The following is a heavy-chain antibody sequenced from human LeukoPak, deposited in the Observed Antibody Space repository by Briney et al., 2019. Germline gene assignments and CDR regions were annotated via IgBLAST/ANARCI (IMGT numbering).Heavy chain of an antibody. CDR3: ARAPYSSNWYVDY. J-gene: IGHJ4*02. CDR2: ISDSGGST. V-gene: IGHV3-23*01. D-gene: IGHD6-13*01. Sequence: GGSLRLSCAASGFNFSSYGMSWVRQAPGKRLYWVSAISDSGGSTYSEDSVKGRYTIPRDNYKNTMYPQMNSLRAEDTPVYYCARAPYSSNWYVDYWGEETLVTVAS. CDR1: GFNFSSYG.